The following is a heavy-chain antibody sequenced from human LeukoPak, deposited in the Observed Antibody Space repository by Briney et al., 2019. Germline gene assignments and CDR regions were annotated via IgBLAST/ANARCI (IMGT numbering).Heavy chain of an antibody. D-gene: IGHD3-3*01. Sequence: GGSLRLSCAASGFTFSSYSMNWVRQAPGKGLEWVSSISSSSSYIYYAGSVKGRFTISRDNAKNSLYLQMNSLRAEDTAVYYCARDALPHQYYDFWTVRWFDPWGQGTLVTVSS. J-gene: IGHJ5*02. CDR2: ISSSSSYI. V-gene: IGHV3-21*01. CDR1: GFTFSSYS. CDR3: ARDALPHQYYDFWTVRWFDP.